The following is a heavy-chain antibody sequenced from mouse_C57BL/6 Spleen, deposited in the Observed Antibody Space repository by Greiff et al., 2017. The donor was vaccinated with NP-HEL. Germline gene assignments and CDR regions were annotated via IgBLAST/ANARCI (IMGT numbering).Heavy chain of an antibody. CDR3: ARSGVTTVVEWYCDV. J-gene: IGHJ1*03. V-gene: IGHV1-81*01. CDR1: GYTFTSYG. Sequence: QVQLQQSGAELARPGASVKLSCKASGYTFTSYGISWVKQRTGQGLEWIGEIYPRSGNTYYNEKFKGKATLTADKSSSTAYMELRSLTSEDSAVYFCARSGVTTVVEWYCDVWGTGTTVTVSS. CDR2: IYPRSGNT. D-gene: IGHD1-1*01.